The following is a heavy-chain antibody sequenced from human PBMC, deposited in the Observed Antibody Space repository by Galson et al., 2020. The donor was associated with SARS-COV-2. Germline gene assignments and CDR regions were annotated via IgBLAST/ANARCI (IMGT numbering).Heavy chain of an antibody. Sequence: LSLTCAASGFTFSSYWMSWVRQAPGKGLEWVANIKQDGSEKYYVDSVKGRFTISRDNAKNSLYLQMNSLRAEDTAVYYCARGMGIAVAGTEGYFDYWGQGTLVTVSS. V-gene: IGHV3-7*03. J-gene: IGHJ4*02. D-gene: IGHD6-19*01. CDR1: GFTFSSYW. CDR2: IKQDGSEK. CDR3: ARGMGIAVAGTEGYFDY.